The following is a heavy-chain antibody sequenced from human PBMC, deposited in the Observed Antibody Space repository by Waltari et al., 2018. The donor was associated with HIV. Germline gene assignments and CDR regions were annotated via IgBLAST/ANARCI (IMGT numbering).Heavy chain of an antibody. J-gene: IGHJ2*01. V-gene: IGHV4-39*01. Sequence: QLQLQESGPGLLKPSETLSPTCPVPGGSVSSSSSFWGWIRQPPGKGLEWVGRIYYTGRAYYNPSLKSRVTISVDTSKNQFSLKVTSVTAADTAVYYCARHALRVGAAYWNFDLWGRGTLVTVSS. CDR1: GGSVSSSSSF. CDR2: IYYTGRA. CDR3: ARHALRVGAAYWNFDL. D-gene: IGHD1-26*01.